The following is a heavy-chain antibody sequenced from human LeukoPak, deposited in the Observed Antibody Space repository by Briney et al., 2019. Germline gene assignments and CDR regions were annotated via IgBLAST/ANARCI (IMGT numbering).Heavy chain of an antibody. Sequence: ASVKVSCKASGYXFTSYYMHWVRQAPGQGLDWMGIINPSGGSANYAQKFQGRVTMTRDTSTSTVFMELSSLRSEDTAVYSCARVIRPSSHYYYYGMDVWGQGTTVTVSS. CDR2: INPSGGSA. CDR3: ARVIRPSSHYYYYGMDV. V-gene: IGHV1-46*01. D-gene: IGHD6-19*01. CDR1: GYXFTSYY. J-gene: IGHJ6*02.